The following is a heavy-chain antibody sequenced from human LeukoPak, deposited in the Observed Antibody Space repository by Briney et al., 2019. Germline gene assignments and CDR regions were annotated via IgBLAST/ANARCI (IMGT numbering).Heavy chain of an antibody. CDR2: MNPNSGNT. Sequence: ASVKVSCKASGYTFTSYDINWVRQATGQGLEWMGWMNPNSGNTGYAQKFQGRVTITADESTSTAYMELSSLRSEDTAVYYCARGSNYYDSSGYPPFDYWGQGTLVTVSS. D-gene: IGHD3-22*01. V-gene: IGHV1-8*01. CDR1: GYTFTSYD. J-gene: IGHJ4*02. CDR3: ARGSNYYDSSGYPPFDY.